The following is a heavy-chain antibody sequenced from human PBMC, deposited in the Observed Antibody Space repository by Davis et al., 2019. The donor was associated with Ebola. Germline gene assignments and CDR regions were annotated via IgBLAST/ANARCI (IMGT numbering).Heavy chain of an antibody. Sequence: PSETLSLTCTVSGGSISSYYWSWIRQPPGKGLEWIGYIYYSGSTNYNPSLKSRVTISVDTSKNQFSLKLSSVTAADTAVYYCARAPYGDYGYWFDPWGQGTLVTVSS. CDR1: GGSISSYY. V-gene: IGHV4-59*01. J-gene: IGHJ5*02. CDR3: ARAPYGDYGYWFDP. CDR2: IYYSGST. D-gene: IGHD4-17*01.